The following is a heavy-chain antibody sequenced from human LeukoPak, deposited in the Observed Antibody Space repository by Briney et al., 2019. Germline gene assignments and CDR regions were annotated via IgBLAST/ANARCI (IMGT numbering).Heavy chain of an antibody. CDR2: ISGSGGST. J-gene: IGHJ6*03. CDR3: AKVGLQLNPELPYYYYYMDV. D-gene: IGHD5-24*01. V-gene: IGHV3-23*01. Sequence: GGSLRLSCAASGCTFSSYAMSWVRQAPGKGLEWVSAISGSGGSTYYADSVNGRFTISRENSKNTLYLKMNSLRAEDTAVYYCAKVGLQLNPELPYYYYYMDVWGKGTTVTVSS. CDR1: GCTFSSYA.